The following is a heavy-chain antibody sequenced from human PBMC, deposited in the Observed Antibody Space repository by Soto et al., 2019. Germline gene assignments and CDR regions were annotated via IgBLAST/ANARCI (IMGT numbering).Heavy chain of an antibody. D-gene: IGHD3-9*01. V-gene: IGHV3-23*01. CDR2: ISGSGGST. J-gene: IGHJ4*02. CDR1: GFTFSSYA. CDR3: AKRRYFDWSQFDY. Sequence: GGSLRLSCVASGFTFSSYAMSWVRQAPGKGLEWVSAISGSGGSTYYADSVKGRFTISRDNSKNMLYLQMNSLRAEDTAVYYCAKRRYFDWSQFDYWGQGTLVTVSS.